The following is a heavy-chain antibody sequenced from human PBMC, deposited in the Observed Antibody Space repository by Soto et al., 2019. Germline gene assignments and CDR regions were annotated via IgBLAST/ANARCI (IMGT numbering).Heavy chain of an antibody. D-gene: IGHD1-26*01. Sequence: PGGSLRLSCAASGFTFSSYGMHWVRQAPGKGLEWVGVIWYDGSKTYYADCVKGRFTISRDNSKNTLYLQMNSLRAEDTAVYYCARDLYSGSYYYYYYYGMDVWGQGTTVTFSS. CDR3: ARDLYSGSYYYYYYYGMDV. CDR1: GFTFSSYG. CDR2: IWYDGSKT. J-gene: IGHJ6*02. V-gene: IGHV3-33*01.